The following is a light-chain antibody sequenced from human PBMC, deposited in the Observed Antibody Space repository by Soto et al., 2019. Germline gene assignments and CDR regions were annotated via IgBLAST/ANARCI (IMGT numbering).Light chain of an antibody. CDR1: QSISKG. CDR2: KAT. V-gene: IGKV1-5*03. Sequence: DIHMTQSPSTLSASVGDRVTITCRASQSISKGMAWYQQKPGTAPKVLIFKATNLESGVPSRFRGTGSGTEFTLTINNLQPDDFATYYCQYCATFPWTCGQGTRVE. CDR3: QYCATFPWT. J-gene: IGKJ1*01.